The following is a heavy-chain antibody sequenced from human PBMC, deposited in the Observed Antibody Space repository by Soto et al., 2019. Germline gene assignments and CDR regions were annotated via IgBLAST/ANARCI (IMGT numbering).Heavy chain of an antibody. D-gene: IGHD2-2*01. V-gene: IGHV4-31*03. CDR2: TYYSGST. CDR1: GGSISSGGYY. CDR3: ASLYCSSTSCYPFDI. Sequence: SETLSLTCTVSGGSISSGGYYWSWIRQHPGKGLEWIGYTYYSGSTYYNPSLKSRVTISVDTSKNQFSLKLSSVTAADTAVYYCASLYCSSTSCYPFDIWGQGTMVTVSS. J-gene: IGHJ3*02.